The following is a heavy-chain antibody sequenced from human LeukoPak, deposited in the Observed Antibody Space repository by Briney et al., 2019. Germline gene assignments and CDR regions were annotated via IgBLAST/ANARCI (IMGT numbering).Heavy chain of an antibody. CDR2: INPNSGGT. V-gene: IGHV1-2*02. Sequence: ASVKVSCKASGYTFTAYYIHWVRQAPGQGLEWMGWINPNSGGTNYAQRFQGRVTMTRDTSISTAYMELSGLRSDDTAVYYCAREKILTMIRGASTNSDYWGQGTLVTVSS. CDR1: GYTFTAYY. J-gene: IGHJ4*02. CDR3: AREKILTMIRGASTNSDY. D-gene: IGHD3-10*01.